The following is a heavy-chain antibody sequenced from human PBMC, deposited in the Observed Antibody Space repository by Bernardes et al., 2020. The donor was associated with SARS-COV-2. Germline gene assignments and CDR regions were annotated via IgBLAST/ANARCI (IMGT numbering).Heavy chain of an antibody. D-gene: IGHD3-10*01. CDR1: GFTFSSYS. V-gene: IGHV3-48*01. J-gene: IGHJ6*02. CDR2: ISSSSSTI. Sequence: GGSLRLSCAASGFTFSSYSMNWVRQAPGKGLEWVSYISSSSSTIYYADSVKGRFTISRDNAKNSLYLQMNSLRAEDTAVYYCARDTVTNYYYYGMDVWGQGTTVTVSS. CDR3: ARDTVTNYYYYGMDV.